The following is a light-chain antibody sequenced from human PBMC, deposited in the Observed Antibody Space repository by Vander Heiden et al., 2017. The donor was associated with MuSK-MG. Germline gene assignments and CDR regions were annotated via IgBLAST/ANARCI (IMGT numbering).Light chain of an antibody. CDR3: QQYKRYWT. CDR1: QSIDTW. Sequence: DIQMTQSPSTLSASVGDRVTITCRASQSIDTWLAWYQQKPGKAPKVLISKVSILESGVPPRVSGGGSETEFTLTISSLQPEDFATYYCQQYKRYWTFGQGTKVEVK. J-gene: IGKJ1*01. CDR2: KVS. V-gene: IGKV1-5*03.